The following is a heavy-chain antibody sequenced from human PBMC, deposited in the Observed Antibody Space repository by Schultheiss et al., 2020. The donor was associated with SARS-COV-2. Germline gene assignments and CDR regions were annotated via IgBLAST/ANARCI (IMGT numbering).Heavy chain of an antibody. CDR2: IYYSGST. D-gene: IGHD2-15*01. CDR1: GGPMSRGGYY. V-gene: IGHV4-31*03. J-gene: IGHJ4*02. Sequence: SETLSLTCTVSGGPMSRGGYYWSWIRQHPGKGLEWIGYIYYSGSTYYNPSLKSRVTISVDTSKNQFSLKLSSVTAADTAVYYCAREYCSGGSCHFDYWGQGTLVTVSS. CDR3: AREYCSGGSCHFDY.